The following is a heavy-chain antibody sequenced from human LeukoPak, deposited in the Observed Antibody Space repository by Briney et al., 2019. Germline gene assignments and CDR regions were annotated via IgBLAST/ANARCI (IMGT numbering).Heavy chain of an antibody. CDR3: ARDPSDYYDSSPNDY. CDR1: GYTFTGYY. Sequence: ASVKVSCKAPGYTFTGYYMHWVRQAPGQGLEWMGRINPNSGGTNYAQKFQGRVTMTRDTSISTAYMELSRLRSDDTAVYYCARDPSDYYDSSPNDYWGQGTLVTVSS. J-gene: IGHJ4*02. V-gene: IGHV1-2*06. CDR2: INPNSGGT. D-gene: IGHD3-22*01.